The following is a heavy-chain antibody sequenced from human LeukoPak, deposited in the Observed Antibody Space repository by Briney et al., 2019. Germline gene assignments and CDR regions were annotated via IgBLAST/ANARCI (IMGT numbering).Heavy chain of an antibody. D-gene: IGHD3-22*01. CDR1: GFTFSTFG. J-gene: IGHJ4*02. CDR2: IRYDESEK. Sequence: GGSLRLSCAASGFTFSTFGMHWVRQAPGKGLEWVAFIRYDESEKYYADSVKGRFTISRDNSENTMYLQMDSLGAEDTAVYYCARDTTKITMIVVVPEPFDYWGQGTLVTVSS. CDR3: ARDTTKITMIVVVPEPFDY. V-gene: IGHV3-30*02.